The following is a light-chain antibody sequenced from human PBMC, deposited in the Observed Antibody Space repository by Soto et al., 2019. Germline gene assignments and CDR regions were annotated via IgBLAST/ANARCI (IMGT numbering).Light chain of an antibody. CDR3: HQRSNWPWT. J-gene: IGKJ1*01. CDR2: DAS. V-gene: IGKV3-11*01. Sequence: EIVLTQSPATLSLSPGERATLSCRASQSVSNFLAWYQQKPGQAPRLLISDASNRATGIPGRFSGSGSGTDFSLTISSLEYEDFAVDYCHQRSNWPWTFGHGTKVEIK. CDR1: QSVSNF.